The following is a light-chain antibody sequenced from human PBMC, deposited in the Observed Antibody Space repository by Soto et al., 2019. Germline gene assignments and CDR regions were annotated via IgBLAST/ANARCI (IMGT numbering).Light chain of an antibody. J-gene: IGKJ1*01. CDR2: GAS. V-gene: IGKV3-20*01. CDR3: QQYGNSPRT. CDR1: QNFVSGS. Sequence: EIVLTQSPGTLSLSPGERATLSCRASQNFVSGSLAWYQQKPSQAPRLLIYGASIRGAGIPDRFSGSGSGTDFTLTISRLDPEDFAVYFCQQYGNSPRTFGQGTKVDIK.